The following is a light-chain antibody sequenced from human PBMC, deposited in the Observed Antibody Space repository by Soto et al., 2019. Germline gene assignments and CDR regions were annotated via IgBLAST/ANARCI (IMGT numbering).Light chain of an antibody. CDR2: GAS. CDR1: QNIRTS. J-gene: IGKJ1*01. CDR3: QQSYTTPRT. Sequence: QMTQSPSSLSASVGARVTITCRASQNIRTSLNWYQQKPGKAPSLLLYGASTLQSGVPSRFSGSASATDFTLTISSLQPEDFATYYCQQSYTTPRTFGQGTKVEIK. V-gene: IGKV1-39*01.